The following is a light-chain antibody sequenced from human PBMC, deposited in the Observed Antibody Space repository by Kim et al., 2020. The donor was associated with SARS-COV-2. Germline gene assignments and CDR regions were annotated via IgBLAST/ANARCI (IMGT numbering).Light chain of an antibody. Sequence: QSVLTQPPSASGTPGQRVTISCSGSSSDIGSITVNWYQQLPGTAPRLLIYRNNQRPSGVPDRFSGSQSGTSASLTISGLQSEDEADYYCAAWDDSFNGWVFGGGTQLTVL. CDR1: SSDIGSIT. CDR2: RNN. V-gene: IGLV1-44*01. J-gene: IGLJ3*02. CDR3: AAWDDSFNGWV.